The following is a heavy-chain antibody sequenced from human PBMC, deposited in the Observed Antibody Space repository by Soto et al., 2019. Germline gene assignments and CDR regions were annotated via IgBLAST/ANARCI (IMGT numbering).Heavy chain of an antibody. D-gene: IGHD2-21*02. CDR1: GFTFSSYA. Sequence: EVQLLESGGGLVQPGGSLRLSCATSGFTFSSYAMSWVRQAPVKGLEWVSGISVSDDSRYDADSVKGRFTISRDNSKSTLYLQMNSLRAEDTAVYYCATIFRYGDPEYWGQGVLVTVSS. CDR3: ATIFRYGDPEY. CDR2: ISVSDDSR. J-gene: IGHJ4*02. V-gene: IGHV3-23*01.